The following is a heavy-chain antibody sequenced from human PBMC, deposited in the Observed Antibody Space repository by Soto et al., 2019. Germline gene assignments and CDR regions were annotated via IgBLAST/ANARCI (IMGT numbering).Heavy chain of an antibody. CDR2: ISYSADKT. J-gene: IGHJ3*02. D-gene: IGHD1-7*01. CDR1: GFTFSNYV. Sequence: VQLLESGGGLVQPGGSLRLSCAASGFTFSNYVMNWVGQAPGRGLEWVSTISYSADKTFYADSVKGRFTISRDNSRDTLFLQMNSLRADDAAVYYCARRARTATTNWGAFDIWGQGTMVTVSS. CDR3: ARRARTATTNWGAFDI. V-gene: IGHV3-23*01.